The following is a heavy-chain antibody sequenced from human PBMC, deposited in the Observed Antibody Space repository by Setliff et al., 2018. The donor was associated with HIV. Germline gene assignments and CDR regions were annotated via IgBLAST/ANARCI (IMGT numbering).Heavy chain of an antibody. J-gene: IGHJ4*02. D-gene: IGHD4-17*01. Sequence: ASVKVSCKASGDIFTSYYMHWVRQAPGQGPEWMGVINPSGGSTIYAQKFQGRVTMTRDTSISTAYMDLSRLRSDDTAVYYCARRVPPIPSGDLDYWGQGTLVTVSS. CDR2: INPSGGST. V-gene: IGHV1-46*01. CDR1: GDIFTSYY. CDR3: ARRVPPIPSGDLDY.